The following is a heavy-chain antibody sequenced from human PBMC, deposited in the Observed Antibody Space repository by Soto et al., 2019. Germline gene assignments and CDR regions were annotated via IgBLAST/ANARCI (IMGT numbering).Heavy chain of an antibody. D-gene: IGHD2-21*01. CDR2: IYSNGKA. V-gene: IGHV4-4*07. CDR3: ARERTYQMSGDDTLDI. CDR1: GGSLSNYE. Sequence: XTLSLPCTVSGGSLSNYEWNWVRQSAGKGLEWIGRIYSNGKAYYNPSLKSRVTMSLETLNNQVSLRLSSVNSADTAKYYCARERTYQMSGDDTLDIWGLGTMGTVSS. J-gene: IGHJ3*02.